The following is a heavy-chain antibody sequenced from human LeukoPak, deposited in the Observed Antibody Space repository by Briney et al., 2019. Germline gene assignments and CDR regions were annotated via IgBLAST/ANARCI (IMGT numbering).Heavy chain of an antibody. CDR1: GGSISSGGYY. CDR3: ARVYYDFWSGYYTVAFDI. CDR2: IYYSGST. J-gene: IGHJ3*02. Sequence: SETLSLTCTVSGGSISSGGYYWSWIRQHPGKGLEWIGYIYYSGSTYYNPSLKSRVTISVDTSKNQFSLKLSSVTAADTAVYYCARVYYDFWSGYYTVAFDIWGQGTMVTVSP. D-gene: IGHD3-3*01. V-gene: IGHV4-31*03.